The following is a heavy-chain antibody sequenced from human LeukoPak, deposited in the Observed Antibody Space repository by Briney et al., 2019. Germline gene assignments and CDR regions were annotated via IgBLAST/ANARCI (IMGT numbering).Heavy chain of an antibody. D-gene: IGHD1-1*01. Sequence: GGSLRLSCAASGFTFSSYEMNWVRQAPGKGLEWVSYISSSGSTIYYADSVKGRFTISRDNAKNSLYLQMNSLRAEDTAVYYCARDHGGHNCDGVFCRMDVWGQGTTVTVSS. V-gene: IGHV3-48*03. CDR3: ARDHGGHNCDGVFCRMDV. CDR2: ISSSGSTI. J-gene: IGHJ6*02. CDR1: GFTFSSYE.